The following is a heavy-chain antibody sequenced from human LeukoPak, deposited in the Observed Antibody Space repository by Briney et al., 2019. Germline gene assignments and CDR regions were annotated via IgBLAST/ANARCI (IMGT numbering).Heavy chain of an antibody. CDR2: INWNGTKT. V-gene: IGHV3-20*04. D-gene: IGHD3-16*01. CDR1: GFTFDDYG. Sequence: GGSLRLSCAASGFTFDDYGMSWVRQVPGKGLEWVAGINWNGTKTRHVDSVKGRFTISRDNSKDTLYLQMSSLRVEDTAAYYCARYLGGRNAFDIWGQGTMVTVSS. CDR3: ARYLGGRNAFDI. J-gene: IGHJ3*02.